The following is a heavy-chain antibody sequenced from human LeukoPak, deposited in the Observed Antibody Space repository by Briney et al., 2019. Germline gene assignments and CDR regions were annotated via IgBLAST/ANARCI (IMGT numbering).Heavy chain of an antibody. Sequence: SETLSLTCAVYGGSFSGYYWSWIRQPPGKGLEWIGEINHSGSTNYNPSLKSRVTISVDTSKNQFSLKLSSVTAADTAVYYCARLPNTDFWSGYFQTLDYWGQGTLVTVSS. D-gene: IGHD3-3*01. J-gene: IGHJ4*02. V-gene: IGHV4-34*01. CDR3: ARLPNTDFWSGYFQTLDY. CDR1: GGSFSGYY. CDR2: INHSGST.